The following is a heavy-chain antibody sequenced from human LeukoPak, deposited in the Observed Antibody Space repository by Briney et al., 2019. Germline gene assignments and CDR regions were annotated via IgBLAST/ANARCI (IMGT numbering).Heavy chain of an antibody. V-gene: IGHV3-49*03. CDR3: TRDNPAYCGGDCYSDY. CDR2: IRSKPYGGTT. Sequence: GRSLRLSCTASGFTFGDYAMSWFRQAPGKGLEWVGFIRSKPYGGTTEYVASVKGRFIISRDDSKSIAYLQMNSLKTEDTAVYYCTRDNPAYCGGDCYSDYWGQGTLVTVAS. CDR1: GFTFGDYA. D-gene: IGHD2-21*02. J-gene: IGHJ4*02.